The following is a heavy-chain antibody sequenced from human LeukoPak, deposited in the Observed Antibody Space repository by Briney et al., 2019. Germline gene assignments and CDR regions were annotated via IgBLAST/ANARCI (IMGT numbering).Heavy chain of an antibody. Sequence: SVKVSCKASGGTFSSYAISWVRQAPGQGLEWMGGIIPIFGTANYAQKFQGRVTITADESTSTAYMELSSLRSEDTAVYYCARGLPPRDFWSGYYYYYYMDVWGKGTTVTVSS. J-gene: IGHJ6*03. CDR2: IIPIFGTA. V-gene: IGHV1-69*13. D-gene: IGHD3-3*01. CDR1: GGTFSSYA. CDR3: ARGLPPRDFWSGYYYYYYMDV.